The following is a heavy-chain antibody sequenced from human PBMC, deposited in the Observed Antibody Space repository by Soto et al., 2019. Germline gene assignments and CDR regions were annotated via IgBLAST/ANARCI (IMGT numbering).Heavy chain of an antibody. V-gene: IGHV1-69*02. CDR3: VTLYPDILTGYLDY. CDR1: GGTFSSYT. D-gene: IGHD3-9*01. Sequence: QVQLVQSGAEVKKPGSSVKVSCKASGGTFSSYTISWVRQAPGQGLEWMGRIIPILGIANYAQKFQGRVTITADKSTSTAYMELSSLRSEDTAVYYCVTLYPDILTGYLDYWGQGTLVTVSS. CDR2: IIPILGIA. J-gene: IGHJ4*02.